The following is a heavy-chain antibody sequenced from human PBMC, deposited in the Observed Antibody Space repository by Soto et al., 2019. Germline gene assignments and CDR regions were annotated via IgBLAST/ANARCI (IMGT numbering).Heavy chain of an antibody. CDR1: GFTFSSYD. CDR3: ARDGTSANAFAI. V-gene: IGHV3-13*01. D-gene: IGHD2-2*01. Sequence: PGGSLTLSCAASGFTFSSYDMHWVRQATGKGLEWVSAIGTAGDTYYPGSVKGRFTISRENAKNSLYLQMNSLRAEDTAVYYCARDGTSANAFAIWGQGTMVTVSS. J-gene: IGHJ3*02. CDR2: IGTAGDT.